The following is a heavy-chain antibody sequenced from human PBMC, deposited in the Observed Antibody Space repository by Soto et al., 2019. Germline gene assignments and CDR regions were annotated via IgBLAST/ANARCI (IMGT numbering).Heavy chain of an antibody. CDR3: AGLSIVVVGSLTYYGMDV. V-gene: IGHV1-69*13. CDR2: IIPVFGLV. Sequence: AVKCSFKASGGTPSNSAISWVRQAPGQGLDWMGGIIPVFGLVKYAQNFQGRVTITADESTNTAYMELSSLRPEDTAVYYCAGLSIVVVGSLTYYGMDVWGQWTTVTVSS. CDR1: GGTPSNSA. D-gene: IGHD3-22*01. J-gene: IGHJ6*02.